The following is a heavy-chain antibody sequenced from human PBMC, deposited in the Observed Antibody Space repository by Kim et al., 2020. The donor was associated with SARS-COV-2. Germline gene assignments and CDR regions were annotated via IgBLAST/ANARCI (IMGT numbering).Heavy chain of an antibody. CDR3: TRFGEGMDV. J-gene: IGHJ6*02. CDR2: IRSKAYGGTT. Sequence: GGSLRLSCTASGFTFGDYAMSWVRQAPGKGLEWVGFIRSKAYGGTTEYAASVKGRFTISRDDSKSIAYLQMNSLKTEDTAVYYCTRFGEGMDVWGQGTTVTVSS. CDR1: GFTFGDYA. V-gene: IGHV3-49*04. D-gene: IGHD3-16*01.